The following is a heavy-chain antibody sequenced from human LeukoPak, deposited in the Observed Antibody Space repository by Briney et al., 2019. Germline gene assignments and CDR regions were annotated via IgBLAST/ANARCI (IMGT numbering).Heavy chain of an antibody. CDR1: GGTFSSYA. J-gene: IGHJ4*02. CDR3: ARRTEHGNDY. Sequence: SVKVSCKASGGTFSSYAISWVRQAPGQGLEWMGGIIPIFGTANYAQKFQGRVTMTRDTSISTAYMELSSLRSEDTAVYYCARRTEHGNDYWGQGTLVTVSS. V-gene: IGHV1-69*05. CDR2: IIPIFGTA. D-gene: IGHD4-23*01.